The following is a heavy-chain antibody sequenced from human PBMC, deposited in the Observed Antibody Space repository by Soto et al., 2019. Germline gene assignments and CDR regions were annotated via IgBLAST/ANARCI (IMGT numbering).Heavy chain of an antibody. J-gene: IGHJ4*02. Sequence: SETLSLTCTVSGGSISSYYWSWIRQPPGKGLEWIGYIYYSGSTNYNPSLKSRVTISVDTSKNQFSLKLSSVTAADTAMYYCARVGNQHSLHYWGQGTLVTVS. V-gene: IGHV4-59*08. CDR2: IYYSGST. CDR3: ARVGNQHSLHY. CDR1: GGSISSYY. D-gene: IGHD2-15*01.